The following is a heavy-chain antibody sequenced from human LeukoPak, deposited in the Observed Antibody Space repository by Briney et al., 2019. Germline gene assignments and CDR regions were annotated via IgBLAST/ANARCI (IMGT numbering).Heavy chain of an antibody. Sequence: GESLKISCKGSGYGFTDYWIGWVRQRPGKGLEWMGIIDPGDSDTRYSPSFQGQVTISADKSITTASLQWSSLKASDTAMYYCARRFLADPSGFDYWGQGTLVTVSS. J-gene: IGHJ4*02. CDR3: ARRFLADPSGFDY. CDR1: GYGFTDYW. V-gene: IGHV5-51*01. CDR2: IDPGDSDT.